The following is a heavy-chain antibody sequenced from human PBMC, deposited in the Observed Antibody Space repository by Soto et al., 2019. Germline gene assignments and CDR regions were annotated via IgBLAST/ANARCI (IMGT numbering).Heavy chain of an antibody. V-gene: IGHV1-18*01. D-gene: IGHD1-1*01. J-gene: IGHJ5*02. CDR1: GYTFTSYG. CDR3: ARDLVVPYNQLPKKTENWFDP. CDR2: ISAYNGNT. Sequence: ASVKVSCKASGYTFTSYGISWVRQAPGQGLEWMGWISAYNGNTNYAQKLQGRVTMTTDTSTSTAYMELRSLRSDDTAVYYCARDLVVPYNQLPKKTENWFDPWGQGTLVTVSS.